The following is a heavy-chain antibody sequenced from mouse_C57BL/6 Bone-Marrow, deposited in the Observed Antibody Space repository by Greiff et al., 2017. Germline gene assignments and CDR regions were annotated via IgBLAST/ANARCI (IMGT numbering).Heavy chain of an antibody. Sequence: VQLQQSGAELARPGASVKLSCKASGYTFTSYGISWVKQRTGQGLEWIGEIYPRSGNTYYNEKFKGKATLTADKSSSTAYMELRSLTSEDSAVYFCATLYYDYDGGGFDYWGQGTTLTVSS. CDR3: ATLYYDYDGGGFDY. J-gene: IGHJ2*01. V-gene: IGHV1-81*01. D-gene: IGHD2-4*01. CDR2: IYPRSGNT. CDR1: GYTFTSYG.